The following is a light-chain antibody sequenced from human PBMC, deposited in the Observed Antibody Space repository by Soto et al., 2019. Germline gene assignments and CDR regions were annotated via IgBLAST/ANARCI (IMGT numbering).Light chain of an antibody. CDR2: DAS. V-gene: IGKV3-11*01. CDR3: QQRQYWPPIT. J-gene: IGKJ5*01. CDR1: LNVNSY. Sequence: VLTQSPATLSLSPGERATLSCRASLNVNSYLAWYQQKPGQAPRLLIYDASNSAAGIPARFSGSGSGTDFTLPISSLEPEDFAIYYCQQRQYWPPITFGQGTRLEIK.